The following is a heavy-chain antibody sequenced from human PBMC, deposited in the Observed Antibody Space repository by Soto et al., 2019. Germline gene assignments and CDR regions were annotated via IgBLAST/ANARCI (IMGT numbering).Heavy chain of an antibody. J-gene: IGHJ2*01. Sequence: QVQLVQSGAEVKKPGSSVKVSCKASGGTFSSYTISWVRQAPGQGLEWMGRIIPIRGIANYAQKFQGRVTITADKSTSTAYMELSSLRSEDTAVYYCAREKNGDPTWYFDLWGRGTLVTVSS. D-gene: IGHD4-17*01. CDR1: GGTFSSYT. V-gene: IGHV1-69*08. CDR3: AREKNGDPTWYFDL. CDR2: IIPIRGIA.